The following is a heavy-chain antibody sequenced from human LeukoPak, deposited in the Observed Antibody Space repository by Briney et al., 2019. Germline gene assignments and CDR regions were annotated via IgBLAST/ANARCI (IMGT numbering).Heavy chain of an antibody. J-gene: IGHJ3*02. Sequence: GGSLRLSCAASGFTFSSYSMSWVRQPPGKGLGWVSAISGSGGSTYYADSVKGRFTISRYNSKNTLYLQMNSLRAEDTAVYYCAKHLRPSMRVVPPDAFDIWGQGTMVTVSS. CDR3: AKHLRPSMRVVPPDAFDI. V-gene: IGHV3-23*01. CDR2: ISGSGGST. D-gene: IGHD3-22*01. CDR1: GFTFSSYS.